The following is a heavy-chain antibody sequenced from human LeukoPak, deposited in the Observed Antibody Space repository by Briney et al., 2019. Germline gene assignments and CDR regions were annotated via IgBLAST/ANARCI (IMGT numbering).Heavy chain of an antibody. J-gene: IGHJ4*02. Sequence: GGSLRLSCAASGFTFDDYGVSWVRQAPGKGLEWVSGINWNGGSTGYADSVKGRFTISGDNSKNTLYLQMNSLRAEDTAVYYCAKFLPTHIVVANYYFDYWGQGTLVTVSS. CDR1: GFTFDDYG. CDR3: AKFLPTHIVVANYYFDY. D-gene: IGHD2-21*01. V-gene: IGHV3-20*04. CDR2: INWNGGST.